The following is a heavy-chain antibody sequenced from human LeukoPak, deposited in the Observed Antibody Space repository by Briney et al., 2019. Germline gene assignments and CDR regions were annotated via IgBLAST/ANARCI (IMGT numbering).Heavy chain of an antibody. D-gene: IGHD6-13*01. CDR1: GFSFSSYS. J-gene: IGHJ4*02. CDR2: ISSSSSYI. Sequence: GGSLRLSCAASGFSFSSYSMNWVRQAPGKGLEWVSSISSSSSYIYYADSVKGRFTISRDNAKNSLYLQMNSLRAEDTAVYYCARDGGSSRAFDYWGQGTLVTVSS. V-gene: IGHV3-21*01. CDR3: ARDGGSSRAFDY.